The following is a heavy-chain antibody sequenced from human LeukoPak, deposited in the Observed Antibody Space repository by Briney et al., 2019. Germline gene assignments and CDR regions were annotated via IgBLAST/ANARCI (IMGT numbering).Heavy chain of an antibody. CDR3: ARERGDMTTVTIGDFDY. CDR1: GGSISSYY. V-gene: IGHV4-4*07. J-gene: IGHJ4*02. CDR2: IYTSGST. Sequence: SETLSLTCTVAGGSISSYYWSWIRQPAGKGLEWIGRIYTSGSTNYNPSLKSRVTMSVDTSKNQFSLKLSAVTAADTAVYYCARERGDMTTVTIGDFDYWGQGTPVTVSS. D-gene: IGHD4-17*01.